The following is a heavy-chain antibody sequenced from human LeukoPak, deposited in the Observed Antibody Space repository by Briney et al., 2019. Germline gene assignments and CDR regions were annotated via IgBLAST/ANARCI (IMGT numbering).Heavy chain of an antibody. Sequence: GGSLRLSCAASGFTVSSNYMNWVRQAPGKGLEWVSVIYSDGNTYYADSVKGRFTISRDNSKNTLYLQMNSLRADDTAVYYCARDSGTTVGYFDYWGQGTLVTVSS. CDR1: GFTVSSNY. J-gene: IGHJ4*02. CDR3: ARDSGTTVGYFDY. CDR2: IYSDGNT. D-gene: IGHD4-23*01. V-gene: IGHV3-53*01.